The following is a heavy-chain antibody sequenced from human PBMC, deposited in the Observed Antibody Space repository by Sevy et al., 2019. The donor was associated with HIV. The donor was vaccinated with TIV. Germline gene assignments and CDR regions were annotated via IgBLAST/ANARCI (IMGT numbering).Heavy chain of an antibody. CDR1: GFTFSSYS. CDR2: ISYDGSNK. D-gene: IGHD4-4*01. J-gene: IGHJ3*02. Sequence: GGSLRLSCAASGFTFSSYSMNWVRQAPGKGLEWVAVISYDGSNKYYADSVKGRFTISRDNSKNTLYLQMNSLRAEDTAVYYCARQTVTHGVFDIWGQGTMVTVSS. V-gene: IGHV3-30*03. CDR3: ARQTVTHGVFDI.